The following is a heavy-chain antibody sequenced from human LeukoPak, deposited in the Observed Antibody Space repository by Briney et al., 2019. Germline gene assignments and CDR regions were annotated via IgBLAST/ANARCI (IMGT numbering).Heavy chain of an antibody. J-gene: IGHJ4*02. CDR2: INPSGGST. D-gene: IGHD6-19*01. CDR3: ARARYSSGWYVY. CDR1: GYTFPSYG. V-gene: IGHV1-46*01. Sequence: ASVKVSCKASGYTFPSYGFSWVRQAPGQGLEWMGIINPSGGSTSYAQKFQGRVTMTRDTSTSTVYMELSSLRSEDTAVYYCARARYSSGWYVYWGQGTLVTVSS.